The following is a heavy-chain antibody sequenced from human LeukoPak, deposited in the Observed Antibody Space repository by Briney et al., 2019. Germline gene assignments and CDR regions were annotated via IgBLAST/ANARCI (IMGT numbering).Heavy chain of an antibody. V-gene: IGHV3-30*18. J-gene: IGHJ6*02. CDR1: GFTFSNYG. D-gene: IGHD3-10*01. CDR2: ISYDGSNK. CDR3: AKGIKARGVFGSTNYYGMDV. Sequence: PGGSLILSCAASGFTFSNYGMHWVRQAPGKGLEWVAVISYDGSNKHYEDSVKGRFTISRDNSKNTVFLQVDSLRAEDTAVYYCAKGIKARGVFGSTNYYGMDVWGQGTTATVS.